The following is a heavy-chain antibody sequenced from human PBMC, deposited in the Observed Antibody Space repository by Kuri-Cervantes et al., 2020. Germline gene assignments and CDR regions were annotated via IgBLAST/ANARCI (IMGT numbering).Heavy chain of an antibody. CDR3: ASNYDYVWGSYRQLDY. V-gene: IGHV1-46*01. Sequence: ASVKVSCKASGYTFTGYYMHWVRQAPGQGLEWMGIINPSGDSTNFAEKFQGRVSMTRDTSTSTAYMELSSLRSEDTAVYYCASNYDYVWGSYRQLDYWGQGTLVTVSS. J-gene: IGHJ4*02. CDR2: INPSGDST. CDR1: GYTFTGYY. D-gene: IGHD3-16*02.